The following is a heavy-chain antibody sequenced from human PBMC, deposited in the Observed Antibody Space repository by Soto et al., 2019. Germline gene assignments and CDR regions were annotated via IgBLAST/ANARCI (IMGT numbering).Heavy chain of an antibody. D-gene: IGHD7-27*01. CDR3: ARDIGSGDFDY. CDR1: GYTFTSYG. CDR2: INACNGNT. Sequence: GASVKVSCKASGYTFTSYGISWVRQAPGQGLEWMGWINACNGNTKYSQKFQGRVTITRDTSASTAYMELSSLRSEDTAVYYCARDIGSGDFDYWGQGALVTVSS. J-gene: IGHJ4*02. V-gene: IGHV1-3*01.